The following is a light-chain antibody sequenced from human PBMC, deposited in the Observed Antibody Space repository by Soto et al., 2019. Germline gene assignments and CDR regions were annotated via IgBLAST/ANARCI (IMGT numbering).Light chain of an antibody. Sequence: EIVLTQSPGTLSLSPGERATLSCRASQSISNTYLAWYQQKPGQAPRLLIYGTSSRATGIPDRFGGSGSGTDFTLTITILEPEDFAVYYCQQFGDSPWTFGQGTKVEI. CDR1: QSISNTY. CDR3: QQFGDSPWT. J-gene: IGKJ1*01. CDR2: GTS. V-gene: IGKV3-20*01.